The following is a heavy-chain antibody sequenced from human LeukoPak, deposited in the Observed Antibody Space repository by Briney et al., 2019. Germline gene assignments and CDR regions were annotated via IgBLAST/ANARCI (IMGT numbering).Heavy chain of an antibody. Sequence: GGSLRLSSAASGFTFSSYTMSWVRQAPGKGLEWVSTITTSDGNTYYADSVKGRFTVSRDNSKNTLFLQMNSLRAEDTAVYYCAKDGGLWVSAHWGDSWGRGTLVTVSS. CDR3: AKDGGLWVSAHWGDS. J-gene: IGHJ4*02. D-gene: IGHD7-27*01. CDR2: ITTSDGNT. V-gene: IGHV3-23*01. CDR1: GFTFSSYT.